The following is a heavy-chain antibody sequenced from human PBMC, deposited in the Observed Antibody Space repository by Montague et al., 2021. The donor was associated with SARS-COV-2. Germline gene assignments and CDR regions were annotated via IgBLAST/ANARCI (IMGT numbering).Heavy chain of an antibody. CDR3: AKGFQPYSYESSGFYTFDY. Sequence: SLRLSCAASGFTFSSYAMSWVHQAPGKGLERVSVIYSGSSSTWYADSVKGRFTISRDNPKNTLYLHMNSLRVDDTAVYYCAKGFQPYSYESSGFYTFDYWGQGTLVTVSS. J-gene: IGHJ4*02. CDR1: GFTFSSYA. D-gene: IGHD3-22*01. V-gene: IGHV3-23*03. CDR2: IYSGSSST.